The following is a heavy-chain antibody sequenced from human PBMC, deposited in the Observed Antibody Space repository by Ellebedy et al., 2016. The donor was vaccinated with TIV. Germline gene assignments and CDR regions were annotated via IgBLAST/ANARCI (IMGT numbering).Heavy chain of an antibody. CDR1: GLTFSGDW. J-gene: IGHJ4*02. Sequence: GESLKISXAASGLTFSGDWMTWMRQAPGKGLEWVANINGDGRAIQYADSVGGRFTISRDNAKKSLFLQMNSLRVEDTAMYYCSRNLGHYMLSDWGQGSLVTVSS. CDR2: INGDGRAI. CDR3: SRNLGHYMLSD. D-gene: IGHD2-8*01. V-gene: IGHV3-7*01.